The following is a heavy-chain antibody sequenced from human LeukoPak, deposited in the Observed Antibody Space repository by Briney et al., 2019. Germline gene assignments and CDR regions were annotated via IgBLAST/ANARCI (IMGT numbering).Heavy chain of an antibody. J-gene: IGHJ5*02. Sequence: QPGGSLRLSCAASGFTFSRYWMHWVRQAPGRGLTWVSRINSDGFSTTYADSVRGRFTISRDNGKNTLYLQMNSLRVDDTAVYYCSIDYGAWGQGTLVTVSS. V-gene: IGHV3-74*03. CDR2: INSDGFST. D-gene: IGHD4/OR15-4a*01. CDR1: GFTFSRYW. CDR3: SIDYGA.